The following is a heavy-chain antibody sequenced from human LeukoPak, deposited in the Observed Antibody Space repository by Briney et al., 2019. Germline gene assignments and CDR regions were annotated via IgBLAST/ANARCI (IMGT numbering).Heavy chain of an antibody. Sequence: ASVEVSCKASGYTFTRYGISWVRQAPGQGLEWKGWISAYNGNTNYAQKLQGRVTMTTDTSTSTAYMELRSLRSDDTAVYYCARPNSGVYYFDYWGQGTLVTVSS. D-gene: IGHD5-12*01. J-gene: IGHJ4*02. CDR3: ARPNSGVYYFDY. CDR1: GYTFTRYG. V-gene: IGHV1-18*01. CDR2: ISAYNGNT.